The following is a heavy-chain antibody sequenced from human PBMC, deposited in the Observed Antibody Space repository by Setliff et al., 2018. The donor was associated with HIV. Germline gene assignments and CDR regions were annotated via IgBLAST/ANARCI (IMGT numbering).Heavy chain of an antibody. CDR3: AKEKVPWESYYHMDV. J-gene: IGHJ6*03. V-gene: IGHV3-30*02. D-gene: IGHD1-26*01. CDR2: IWYDGSNR. Sequence: GGSLRLSCAASGFSFRSYGLHWVRQGPGKGLEWLAMIWYDGSNRYYSDSVQGRFTISRDNSNNTLSLQMNSLSAEDTAVYYCAKEKVPWESYYHMDVWGKGTTVTVS. CDR1: GFSFRSYG.